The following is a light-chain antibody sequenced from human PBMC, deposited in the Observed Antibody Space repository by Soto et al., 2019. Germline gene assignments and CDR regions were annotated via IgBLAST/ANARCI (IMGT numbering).Light chain of an antibody. CDR3: SSYTSSSTPPGV. CDR2: DVS. Sequence: QSALTQPASVSGSPGQSITISCTGTSSDVGGYNYVSWYQQHPGKAPKLMIYDVSNRPSGVSNRFPGSKSGNTASLTISGLQAEDEAHYYCSSYTSSSTPPGVFGGGTKLTVL. V-gene: IGLV2-14*01. CDR1: SSDVGGYNY. J-gene: IGLJ2*01.